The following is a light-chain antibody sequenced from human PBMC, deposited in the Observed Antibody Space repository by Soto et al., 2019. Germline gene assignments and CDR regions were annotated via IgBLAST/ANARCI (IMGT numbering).Light chain of an antibody. CDR2: DAS. CDR3: QQYNSYSPT. Sequence: IQMPQYPSTLSASVGDRVTITCLASQSISSWLAWYQQKPGKAPKLLIYDASSLESGVPSRFSGSGSGTEFTLTISSLQPDDFATYYCQQYNSYSPTFGQGTKVDIK. J-gene: IGKJ1*01. V-gene: IGKV1-5*01. CDR1: QSISSW.